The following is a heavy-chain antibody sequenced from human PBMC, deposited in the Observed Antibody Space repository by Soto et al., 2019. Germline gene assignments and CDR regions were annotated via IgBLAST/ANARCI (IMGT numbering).Heavy chain of an antibody. CDR2: ISSSSSYT. CDR1: GFTFSGYY. J-gene: IGHJ4*02. V-gene: IGHV3-11*06. Sequence: SLRLSCAASGFTFSGYYMSSMLQAPGKLQEWVSSISSSSSYTNYAVSVKGRFTFSRDKAKNSLYLQMNRLRAEDTVVYYCARGARLGPQDYWGQGTLVTVSS. CDR3: ARGARLGPQDY. D-gene: IGHD6-25*01.